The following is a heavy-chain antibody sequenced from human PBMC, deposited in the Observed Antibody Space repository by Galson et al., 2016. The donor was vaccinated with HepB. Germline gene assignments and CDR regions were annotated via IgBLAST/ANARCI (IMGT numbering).Heavy chain of an antibody. CDR2: IRGDGTSI. V-gene: IGHV3-74*01. Sequence: SLRLSCAASGFSISAYWVHWVRQAPGKGLMCVSRIRGDGTSISYADSVEGRFTVSRDNAKNTLYLEMSSLRAEDTAVYYCVRGVEGWSLFDYWGQGTLVTASS. CDR3: VRGVEGWSLFDY. CDR1: GFSISAYW. J-gene: IGHJ4*02.